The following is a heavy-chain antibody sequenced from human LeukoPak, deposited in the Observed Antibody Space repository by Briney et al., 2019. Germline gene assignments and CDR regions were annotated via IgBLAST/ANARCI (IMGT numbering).Heavy chain of an antibody. Sequence: SETLSLTCTVSGGSISSSTYYWGWIRQPPGKGLEWIGSIYYSGSTYYNPSLKSRVTISVDTSKSQFSLSLSSVTAADTAVYYCATVRVVTAEIDYWGQGTLVTVPS. J-gene: IGHJ4*02. V-gene: IGHV4-39*07. CDR3: ATVRVVTAEIDY. CDR2: IYYSGST. CDR1: GGSISSSTYY. D-gene: IGHD2-21*02.